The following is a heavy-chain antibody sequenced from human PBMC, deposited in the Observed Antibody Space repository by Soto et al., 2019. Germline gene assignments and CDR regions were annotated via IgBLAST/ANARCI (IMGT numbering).Heavy chain of an antibody. CDR1: GFTFTNYA. J-gene: IGHJ4*02. V-gene: IGHV3-33*01. CDR2: IWYDGSIK. CDR3: ARDADYGDDPSEDPGYYFDY. Sequence: QVQLVESGGGVVQPGRSLRLSCAPSGFTFTNYAMHWVRQAPGKGLEWVAVIWYDGSIKYYADSVKGRFTISRDNSKNTLHLQMNSLRDEDTAVYYCARDADYGDDPSEDPGYYFDYWGQGTLVTVSS. D-gene: IGHD4-17*01.